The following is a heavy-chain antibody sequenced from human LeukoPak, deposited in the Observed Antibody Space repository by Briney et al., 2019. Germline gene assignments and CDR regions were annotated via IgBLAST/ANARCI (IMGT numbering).Heavy chain of an antibody. V-gene: IGHV4-59*01. Sequence: SETLSLTCAVSGGSISSYYWSWIRQPPGKGLEWIGYIYYSGSTNYNPSLKSRITISVDTSKNQFSLNLRSVTAADTAVYYCARLRGNYFPDYWGQGTLVTVSS. J-gene: IGHJ4*02. CDR3: ARLRGNYFPDY. CDR1: GGSISSYY. CDR2: IYYSGST. D-gene: IGHD4-11*01.